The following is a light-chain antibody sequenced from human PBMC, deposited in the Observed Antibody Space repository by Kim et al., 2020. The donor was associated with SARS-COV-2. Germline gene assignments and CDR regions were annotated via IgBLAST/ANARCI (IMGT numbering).Light chain of an antibody. CDR2: GKN. V-gene: IGLV3-19*01. CDR1: SLRSYY. J-gene: IGLJ1*01. Sequence: TVRITCKGSSLRSYYASWYQQKPGQAPVLVIYGKNNRPSGIPDRFSGSSSGNTASLTITGAQAEDEADYYCNSRDSSGNHHYVFGTGTKVTVL. CDR3: NSRDSSGNHHYV.